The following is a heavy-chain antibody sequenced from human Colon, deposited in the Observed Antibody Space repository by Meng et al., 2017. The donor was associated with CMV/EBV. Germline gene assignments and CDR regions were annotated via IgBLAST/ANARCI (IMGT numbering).Heavy chain of an antibody. J-gene: IGHJ4*02. CDR3: VKDGGWLATY. CDR2: ITDSGGYA. D-gene: IGHD6-19*01. CDR1: GFPFSSFA. Sequence: ELQVLESGVGLVLPGGSLGLACAASGFPFSSFAMRWVRQAPGKGPEWVSFITDSGGYADYIDSVKGRFTISRDNSKNTVYLQINSLRAEDTAVYYCVKDGGWLATYWGQGTLVTVSS. V-gene: IGHV3-23*01.